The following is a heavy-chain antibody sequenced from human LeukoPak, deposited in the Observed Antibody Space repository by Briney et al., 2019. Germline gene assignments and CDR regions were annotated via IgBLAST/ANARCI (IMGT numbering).Heavy chain of an antibody. J-gene: IGHJ4*02. V-gene: IGHV3-30*02. Sequence: TGGSLRLSCAASGFTFSSYGMHWVRQAPGKGLEWVAFIRYDGSNKYYADFVKGRFAISRDNYKNTLYLQMNSLRAGDTAVYYCAKSSGWYEYYFDYWGQGTLVTVSS. CDR1: GFTFSSYG. CDR2: IRYDGSNK. CDR3: AKSSGWYEYYFDY. D-gene: IGHD6-19*01.